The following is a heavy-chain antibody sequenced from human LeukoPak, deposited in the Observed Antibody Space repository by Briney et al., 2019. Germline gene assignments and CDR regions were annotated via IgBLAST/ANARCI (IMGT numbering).Heavy chain of an antibody. D-gene: IGHD6-13*01. CDR3: VRGVYIAAAQYAY. CDR2: IYYSGTT. CDR1: GGSISSYC. J-gene: IGHJ4*02. V-gene: IGHV4-59*01. Sequence: SETLSLTCTVSGGSISSYCWSWIRQPPGKGLEWIGYIYYSGTTNYNPSLKSRVTISVDTSKNQFSLKLSSVTAADTAVYYCVRGVYIAAAQYAYWGQGTLVTVSS.